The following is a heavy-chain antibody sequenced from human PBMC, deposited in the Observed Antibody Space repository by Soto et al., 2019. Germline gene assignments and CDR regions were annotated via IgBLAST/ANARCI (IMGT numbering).Heavy chain of an antibody. CDR2: MYHSGST. Sequence: SETLSLTCTVSGASVTSISYYWGWIRQPPGKGLEWIGNMYHSGSTYFNPSLKSRVTLSVDTSKNQFSLKLSSVTAADTAVYYCARVVVVAATGYDYYYGMDVWGQGTTVTVSS. D-gene: IGHD2-15*01. CDR1: GASVTSISYY. CDR3: ARVVVVAATGYDYYYGMDV. V-gene: IGHV4-39*01. J-gene: IGHJ6*02.